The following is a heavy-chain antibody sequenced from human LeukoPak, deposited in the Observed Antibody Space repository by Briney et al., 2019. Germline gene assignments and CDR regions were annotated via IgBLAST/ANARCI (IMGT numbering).Heavy chain of an antibody. CDR2: IIPIFGTA. J-gene: IGHJ6*02. CDR1: GGTFSSYA. D-gene: IGHD6-6*01. CDR3: AREDRMQLASAPSYCYYYGMDV. Sequence: SVKVSCKASGGTFSSYAISWVRQAPGQGLEWMGGIIPIFGTANYAQKFQGRVTITADESTSTAYMELSSLRSEDTAVYYCAREDRMQLASAPSYCYYYGMDVWGQGTTVTVSS. V-gene: IGHV1-69*13.